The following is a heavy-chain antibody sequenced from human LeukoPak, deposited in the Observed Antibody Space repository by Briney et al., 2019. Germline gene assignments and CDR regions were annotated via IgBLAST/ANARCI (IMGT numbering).Heavy chain of an antibody. Sequence: SVKVSCKASGGTFSRFTISWVRQAPGQGFEWMGGITPIFGTANSAQKFQGRVSITADESTSTAFMELSSLRSEDTAVYYCAREWGLESSGYYYAYWGQGTLVTVSS. CDR1: GGTFSRFT. J-gene: IGHJ4*02. D-gene: IGHD3-22*01. V-gene: IGHV1-69*13. CDR3: AREWGLESSGYYYAY. CDR2: ITPIFGTA.